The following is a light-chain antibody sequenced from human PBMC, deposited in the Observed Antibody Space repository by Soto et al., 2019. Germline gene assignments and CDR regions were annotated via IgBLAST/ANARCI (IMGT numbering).Light chain of an antibody. CDR1: QSVSCNY. J-gene: IGKJ2*01. Sequence: EIVLTQSPGTLSLSPGERATLSCRASQSVSCNYLAWYQQKPGQTPRLLIYGASSRATGIPDRFSGSGSGTDFTLTISRLEPEDFAVYYCQQYGSSPYTFGQGTKLEIK. CDR2: GAS. CDR3: QQYGSSPYT. V-gene: IGKV3-20*01.